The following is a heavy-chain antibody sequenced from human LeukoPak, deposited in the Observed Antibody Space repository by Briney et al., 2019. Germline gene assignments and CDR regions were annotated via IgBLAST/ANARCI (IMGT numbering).Heavy chain of an antibody. D-gene: IGHD3-22*01. CDR3: ARTYYYDSSGYLTYYFDY. CDR1: GFTFDDYG. CDR2: INWNGGST. V-gene: IGHV3-20*04. J-gene: IGHJ4*02. Sequence: VGSLRLSCAASGFTFDDYGMSWVRQAPGKGLEWVSGINWNGGSTGYADSVKGRFTISRDNAKNSLYLQMNSLRAEDTALYYCARTYYYDSSGYLTYYFDYWGQGTLVTVSS.